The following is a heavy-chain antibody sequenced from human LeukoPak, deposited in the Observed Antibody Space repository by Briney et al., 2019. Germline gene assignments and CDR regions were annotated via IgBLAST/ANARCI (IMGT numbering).Heavy chain of an antibody. J-gene: IGHJ4*02. D-gene: IGHD3-22*01. V-gene: IGHV3-11*01. CDR3: ARKTDSSGSGDY. CDR1: GFTFSDYY. Sequence: GGSLRLSCAASGFTFSDYYMSWIRQAPGKGLEWVSYISSSGSTIYYADSVKGRFTISRDASKNTLFLQMNSLRADDTAVYYCARKTDSSGSGDYWGQGTLVTVSS. CDR2: ISSSGSTI.